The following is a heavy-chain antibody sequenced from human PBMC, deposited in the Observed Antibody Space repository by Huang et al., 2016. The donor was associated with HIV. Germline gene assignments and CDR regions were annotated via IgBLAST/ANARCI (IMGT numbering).Heavy chain of an antibody. D-gene: IGHD2-8*01. Sequence: LVESGGGLVRPGGSLRLSCAGSTVTFSAYWMTWVRQCTGQGVWWGGSIRQDGSEKHYVDSVEGRFNISRDNGKKLLFLEMRSLGVDDTAVYFCATKADAMDVWGQGTTVIVSS. CDR3: ATKADAMDV. CDR2: IRQDGSEK. J-gene: IGHJ6*02. CDR1: TVTFSAYW. V-gene: IGHV3-7*01.